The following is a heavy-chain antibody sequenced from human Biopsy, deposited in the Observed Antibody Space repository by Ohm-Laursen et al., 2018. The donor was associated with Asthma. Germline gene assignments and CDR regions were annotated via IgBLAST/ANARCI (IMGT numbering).Heavy chain of an antibody. J-gene: IGHJ3*02. Sequence: SLRLSCTASGFSFSNFAIHWVRQAPGKGLGWVGVISKDASTQDYADSVKGRFTMARDNSKNTLDLQMNSLREEDTAVYYCVRDGTDDAFDIWGQGTVVSVSS. CDR3: VRDGTDDAFDI. CDR2: ISKDASTQ. V-gene: IGHV3-30*01. CDR1: GFSFSNFA. D-gene: IGHD1-1*01.